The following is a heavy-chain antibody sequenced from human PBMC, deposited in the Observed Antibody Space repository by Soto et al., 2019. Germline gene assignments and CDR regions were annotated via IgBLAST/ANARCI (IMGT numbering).Heavy chain of an antibody. V-gene: IGHV4-34*01. CDR1: GGSFSGYY. CDR3: ARVRPDRYYDFWSGYYRGGWFDP. J-gene: IGHJ5*02. CDR2: INHSGST. Sequence: QVQLQQWGAGLLKPSETLSLTCAVYGGSFSGYYWSWIRQPPGKGLEWIGEINHSGSTNYNPSLKSRVTISVDTSKNQFSLKLSSVTAADTAVYYCARVRPDRYYDFWSGYYRGGWFDPWGQGTLVTVSS. D-gene: IGHD3-3*01.